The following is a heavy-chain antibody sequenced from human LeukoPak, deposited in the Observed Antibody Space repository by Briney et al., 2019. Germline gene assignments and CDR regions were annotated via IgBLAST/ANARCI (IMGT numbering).Heavy chain of an antibody. CDR2: IYPGDYDT. V-gene: IGHV5-51*01. Sequence: GESLKISCKGSGYTFTTYWIAWVRQMPGKSLEWMGIIYPGDYDTRYSPSFQGQVTISADKSISTAYLQWSKLKASDTAMYYCARNYGSGNYYTPSDYWGQGTLVTVSS. J-gene: IGHJ4*02. CDR3: ARNYGSGNYYTPSDY. CDR1: GYTFTTYW. D-gene: IGHD3-10*01.